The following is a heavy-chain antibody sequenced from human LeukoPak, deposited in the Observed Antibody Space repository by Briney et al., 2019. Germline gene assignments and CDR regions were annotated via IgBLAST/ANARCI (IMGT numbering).Heavy chain of an antibody. Sequence: ASVKVSCKASGYTFTDYYINWVRQAPGQGLEWMGWMNPNSGNTGYAQKFQGRVTMTRNTSISTAYMELSSLRSEDTAVYYCARLLSRFYYYMDVWGKGTTVTISS. V-gene: IGHV1-8*02. CDR1: GYTFTDYY. J-gene: IGHJ6*03. CDR2: MNPNSGNT. CDR3: ARLLSRFYYYMDV. D-gene: IGHD2-15*01.